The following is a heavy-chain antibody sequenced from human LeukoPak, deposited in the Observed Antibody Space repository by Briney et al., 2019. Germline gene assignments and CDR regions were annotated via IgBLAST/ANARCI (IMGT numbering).Heavy chain of an antibody. J-gene: IGHJ4*02. CDR2: ISVRSDNT. V-gene: IGHV3-23*01. CDR3: AKDVGKWESLHFFDY. D-gene: IGHD1-26*01. Sequence: HPGGSLRLSCATSGFTFSTYAMNWVRQAPGKGLEWVSSISVRSDNTNYADSVTGRFTISRDNSRNTLYLQMNSLRGDDTAVYYCAKDVGKWESLHFFDYWGQGTLVTVSS. CDR1: GFTFSTYA.